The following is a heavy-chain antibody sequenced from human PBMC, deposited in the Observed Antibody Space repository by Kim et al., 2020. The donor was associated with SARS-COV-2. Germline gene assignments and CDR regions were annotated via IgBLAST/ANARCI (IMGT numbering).Heavy chain of an antibody. CDR2: INSRSDTI. CDR1: RFIFSSYS. Sequence: GGSLRLSCEASRFIFSSYSMNWVRQAPGKGLEWISYINSRSDTIYYADSVKGRFTISRDNAKNSLYLQMYSLRDEDTAIYYCATFSSNHFFYYYGLDVWGQGTTVTVSS. D-gene: IGHD6-13*01. CDR3: ATFSSNHFFYYYGLDV. V-gene: IGHV3-48*02. J-gene: IGHJ6*02.